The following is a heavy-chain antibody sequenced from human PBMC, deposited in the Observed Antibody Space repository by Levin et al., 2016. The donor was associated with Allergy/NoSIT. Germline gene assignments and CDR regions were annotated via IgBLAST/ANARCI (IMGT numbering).Heavy chain of an antibody. V-gene: IGHV1-69*01. CDR2: IIPIFGTA. D-gene: IGHD4/OR15-4a*01. J-gene: IGHJ5*02. CDR3: ARTYFLSANRGHWFDP. Sequence: WVRQAPGQGLEWMGGIIPIFGTANYAQKFQGRVTITADESTSTAYMELSSLRAEDTAVYYCARTYFLSANRGHWFDPWGQGTLVTVSS.